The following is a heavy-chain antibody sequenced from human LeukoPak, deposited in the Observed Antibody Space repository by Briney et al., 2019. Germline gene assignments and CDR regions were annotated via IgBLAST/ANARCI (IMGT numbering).Heavy chain of an antibody. Sequence: GGSLRLSCAASGFTFSSYAMHWVRQAPGKGLEWVAVISYDGSNKYYADSVKGRFTISRDNSKNTLYLQMNSLRAEDTAVYYCAKDLPQLRNYFDYWGQGTLVTVSS. CDR3: AKDLPQLRNYFDY. CDR2: ISYDGSNK. D-gene: IGHD7-27*01. J-gene: IGHJ4*02. V-gene: IGHV3-30*04. CDR1: GFTFSSYA.